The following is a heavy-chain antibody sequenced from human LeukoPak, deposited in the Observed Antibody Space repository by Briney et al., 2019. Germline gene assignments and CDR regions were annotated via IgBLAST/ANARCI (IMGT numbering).Heavy chain of an antibody. CDR1: GGSISSYH. J-gene: IGHJ4*02. V-gene: IGHV4-59*01. D-gene: IGHD3-22*01. CDR3: ASGYYYDSSGYYPLFDY. Sequence: PSETLSLTCTVSGGSISSYHWSWIRQPPGKGLEWIGYIYYSGSTNYNPSLKSRVTISVDTSKNQFSLKLSSVTAADTAVYYCASGYYYDSSGYYPLFDYWGQGTLVTVSS. CDR2: IYYSGST.